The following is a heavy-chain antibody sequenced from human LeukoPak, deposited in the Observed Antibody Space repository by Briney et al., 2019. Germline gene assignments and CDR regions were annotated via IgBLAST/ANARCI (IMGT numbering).Heavy chain of an antibody. V-gene: IGHV1-69*05. J-gene: IGHJ4*02. CDR2: IIPIFGTA. CDR3: ARNIAAAGKGFDY. D-gene: IGHD6-13*01. CDR1: GGTFSSYA. Sequence: ASVKVSCEASGGTFSSYAISWVRQAPGQGLEWMGGIIPIFGTANYAQKFQGRVTITTDESTSTAYMELSSLRSEDTAVYYCARNIAAAGKGFDYWGQGTLVTVSS.